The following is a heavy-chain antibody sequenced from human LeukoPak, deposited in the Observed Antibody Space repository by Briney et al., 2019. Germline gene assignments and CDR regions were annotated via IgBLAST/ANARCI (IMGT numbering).Heavy chain of an antibody. CDR3: AKDQCSGGSCYPGGDKYYFDY. CDR1: GFTFSSYG. V-gene: IGHV3-30*18. J-gene: IGHJ4*02. CDR2: ISYDGSNK. D-gene: IGHD2-15*01. Sequence: GGSLRLSCAASGFTFSSYGMHWVRQAPGKGLEWVAVISYDGSNKYYADSVKGRFTISRDNSKNTLYLQMNSLRAEDTAVYYCAKDQCSGGSCYPGGDKYYFDYWGQGTLVTVSS.